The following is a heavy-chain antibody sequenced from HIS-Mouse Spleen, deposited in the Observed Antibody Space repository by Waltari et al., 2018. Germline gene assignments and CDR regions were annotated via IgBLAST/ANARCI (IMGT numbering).Heavy chain of an antibody. J-gene: IGHJ4*02. CDR3: AKGPQVYGSGSYYFDY. Sequence: QLVESGGGGVQPGRSLRLSCAASGFTFSSYGMHWVRQAPRKGLEWVEVIWYEGIKKSHATSVKGRITITRDKSNNPLDRTMNSLRAEATAVYYCAKGPQVYGSGSYYFDYWGQGTLVTVSS. V-gene: IGHV3-33*03. CDR2: IWYEGIKK. D-gene: IGHD3-10*01. CDR1: GFTFSSYG.